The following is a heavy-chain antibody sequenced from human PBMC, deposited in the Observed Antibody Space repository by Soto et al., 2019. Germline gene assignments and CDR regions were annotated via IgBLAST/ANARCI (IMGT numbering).Heavy chain of an antibody. D-gene: IGHD5-12*01. CDR2: TYYRSKWYN. CDR3: ARDLVATTPYYYYYGMDV. V-gene: IGHV6-1*01. Sequence: TLSLTCAISGDSVSSNSAAWNWIRQSPSRGLEWLGRTYYRSKWYNDYAVSVKSRVTINPDTSKNQFSLQLNSVTPEDTAVYYCARDLVATTPYYYYYGMDVWGQGTTVTVSS. CDR1: GDSVSSNSAA. J-gene: IGHJ6*02.